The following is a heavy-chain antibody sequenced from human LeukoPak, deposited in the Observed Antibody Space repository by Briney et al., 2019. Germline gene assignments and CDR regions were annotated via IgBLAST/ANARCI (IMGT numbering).Heavy chain of an antibody. Sequence: PSETLSLTCTVSGGSISSTIYYWGWIRQPPGKGLEWIGSIYYSGSTYYNPSLKSRVTISVDTSKNQFSLNLSSVTAADTAVYYCAKVGLVVVDSWGRGTLVTVSS. D-gene: IGHD3-22*01. CDR3: AKVGLVVVDS. CDR1: GGSISSTIYY. CDR2: IYYSGST. V-gene: IGHV4-39*07. J-gene: IGHJ4*02.